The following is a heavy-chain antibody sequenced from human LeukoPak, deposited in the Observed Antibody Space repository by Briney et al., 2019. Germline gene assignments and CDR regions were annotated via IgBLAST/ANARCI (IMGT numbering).Heavy chain of an antibody. CDR3: ARAAGPFDF. D-gene: IGHD6-19*01. CDR1: GFTFSTYG. CDR2: IWYDGSIK. J-gene: IGHJ3*01. Sequence: GGSLRLSCAASGFTFSTYGMHWVRQAPGRGLEWVAVIWYDGSIKYYGDSVKGRFTISRDNSKNTLYLQMNSLRAEDTAMYYCARAAGPFDFWGPGTLVIVSS. V-gene: IGHV3-33*01.